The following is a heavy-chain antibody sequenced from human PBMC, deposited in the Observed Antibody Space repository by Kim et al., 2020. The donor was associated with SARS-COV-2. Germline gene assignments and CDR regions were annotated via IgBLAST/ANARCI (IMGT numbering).Heavy chain of an antibody. V-gene: IGHV3-11*01. CDR1: GFTFSDYY. CDR3: ARDSRPSYYYDSSGYMTY. J-gene: IGHJ4*02. CDR2: ISSSGSTI. Sequence: GGSLRLSCAASGFTFSDYYMSWIRQAPGKGLEWVSYISSSGSTIYYADSVKGRFTISRDNAKNSLYLQMNSLRAEDTAVYYCARDSRPSYYYDSSGYMTYWGQGTLVTVSS. D-gene: IGHD3-22*01.